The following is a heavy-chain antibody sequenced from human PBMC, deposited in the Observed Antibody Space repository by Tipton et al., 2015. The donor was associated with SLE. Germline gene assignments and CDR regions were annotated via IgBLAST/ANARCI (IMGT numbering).Heavy chain of an antibody. J-gene: IGHJ3*02. CDR2: IHLGDSGS. CDR3: ARHLARENAFDI. D-gene: IGHD5-24*01. Sequence: QSGAEVKKPGESLKISCKGYGYDFNSYWIGWVRQMPGKGLEWMGLIHLGDSGSRDNPSFQGQVTISADKSITTAYLQWSSLKASDTAIYYCARHLARENAFDIWGQGTMVTVSA. CDR1: GYDFNSYW. V-gene: IGHV5-51*01.